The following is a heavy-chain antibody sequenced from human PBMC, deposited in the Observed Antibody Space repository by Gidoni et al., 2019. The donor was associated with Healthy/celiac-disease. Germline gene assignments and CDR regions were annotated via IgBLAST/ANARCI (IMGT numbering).Heavy chain of an antibody. Sequence: WIGYIYYSGSTNYNPSLKSRVTISVDTSKNQFSLKLSSVTAADTAVYYCARHKDDDSSGYYGVWYWYFDLWGRGTLVTVSS. J-gene: IGHJ2*01. CDR3: ARHKDDDSSGYYGVWYWYFDL. CDR2: IYYSGST. D-gene: IGHD3-22*01. V-gene: IGHV4-59*08.